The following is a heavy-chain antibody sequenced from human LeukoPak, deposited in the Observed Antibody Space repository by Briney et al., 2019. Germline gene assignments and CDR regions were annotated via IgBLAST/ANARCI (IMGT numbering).Heavy chain of an antibody. D-gene: IGHD6-13*01. J-gene: IGHJ4*02. CDR3: ARHGISSSYFDY. CDR1: GGSFSGYY. CDR2: INHSGST. Sequence: PSETLSLTCAAYGGSFSGYYWSWIRQPPGKGLEWIGEINHSGSTNYNPSLRSRVTISVDTSKNQFSLKLSSVTAADTAVYYCARHGISSSYFDYWGQGTLVTVSS. V-gene: IGHV4-34*01.